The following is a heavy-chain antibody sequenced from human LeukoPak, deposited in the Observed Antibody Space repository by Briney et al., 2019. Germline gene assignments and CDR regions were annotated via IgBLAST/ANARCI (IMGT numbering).Heavy chain of an antibody. CDR1: GFTFSSYS. V-gene: IGHV3-21*01. J-gene: IGHJ4*02. Sequence: PGGSLRLSCAASGFTFSSYSMNWVRQAPGKGLEWVSSISSSSSYIYYADSVKGRFTISRDNAKNSLYLQMNSLRAEDTAVYYCARATGYYDSSGNYGYYFDYWGQGTLVTVSS. D-gene: IGHD3-22*01. CDR3: ARATGYYDSSGNYGYYFDY. CDR2: ISSSSSYI.